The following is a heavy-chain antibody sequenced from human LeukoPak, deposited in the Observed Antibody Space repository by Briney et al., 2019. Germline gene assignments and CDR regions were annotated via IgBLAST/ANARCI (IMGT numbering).Heavy chain of an antibody. D-gene: IGHD3-10*01. CDR1: GYSISSGYY. CDR3: AREVGPSYFDY. CDR2: IYHSGST. J-gene: IGHJ4*02. Sequence: SETLSLTCTVSGYSISSGYYWGWIRPPPGKGLEGIGSIYHSGSTDYNPSLKSRVTISVATSKNQLSLKLNSVTAADTAVYYCAREVGPSYFDYWGQGTLVTVSS. V-gene: IGHV4-38-2*02.